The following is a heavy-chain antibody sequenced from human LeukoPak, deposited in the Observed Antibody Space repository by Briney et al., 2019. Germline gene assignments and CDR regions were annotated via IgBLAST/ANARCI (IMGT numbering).Heavy chain of an antibody. CDR1: GSTVSSNY. V-gene: IGHV3-53*01. Sequence: GGSLTLSCAASGSTVSSNYMSWVRQAPGKGLEWVSVIYSGGSTYYADSVKGRFTISRDNSKNTLYLQMNRLRAEDTAVYYCARVGSSRGYYYYYYMDVWGKGTTVTVSS. CDR3: ARVGSSRGYYYYYYMDV. D-gene: IGHD6-13*01. CDR2: IYSGGST. J-gene: IGHJ6*03.